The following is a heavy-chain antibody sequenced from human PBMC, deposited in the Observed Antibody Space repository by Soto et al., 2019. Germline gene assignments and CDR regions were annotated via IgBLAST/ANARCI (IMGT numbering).Heavy chain of an antibody. D-gene: IGHD6-13*01. CDR2: ISYDGSNK. CDR1: GFTFSSYA. CDR3: ARAQAAAAPRWGSAFDI. J-gene: IGHJ3*02. V-gene: IGHV3-30-3*01. Sequence: QPGGSLRLSCAASGFTFSSYAMHWVRQAPGKGLEWVAVISYDGSNKYYADSVKGRFTISRDNSKNTLYLQMNSLRAEDTAVYYCARAQAAAAPRWGSAFDIWGQGTMVTVSS.